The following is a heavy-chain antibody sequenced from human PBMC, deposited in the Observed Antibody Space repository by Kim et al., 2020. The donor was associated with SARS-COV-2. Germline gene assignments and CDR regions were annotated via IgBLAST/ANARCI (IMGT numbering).Heavy chain of an antibody. Sequence: DCAAAVKGKFTISRDDSKSVAYLQMNGLKTEDTAVYYCATQVRSLYFFDYWGQGTLVTVSS. V-gene: IGHV3-49*02. CDR3: ATQVRSLYFFDY. D-gene: IGHD3-3*01. J-gene: IGHJ4*02.